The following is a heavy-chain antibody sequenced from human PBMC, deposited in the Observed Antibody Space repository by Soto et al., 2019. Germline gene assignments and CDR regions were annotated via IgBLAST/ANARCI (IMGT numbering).Heavy chain of an antibody. Sequence: PGGSLRLSCAASGFTFSDYYMSWIRQAPGKGLEWVSYISSSGSTIYYADSVKGRFTISRDNAKNSLYLQMNSLRAGDTAVYYCAREPYGFDYYGMDVWGQGTTVTVSS. D-gene: IGHD3-10*01. CDR1: GFTFSDYY. CDR2: ISSSGSTI. J-gene: IGHJ6*02. CDR3: AREPYGFDYYGMDV. V-gene: IGHV3-11*01.